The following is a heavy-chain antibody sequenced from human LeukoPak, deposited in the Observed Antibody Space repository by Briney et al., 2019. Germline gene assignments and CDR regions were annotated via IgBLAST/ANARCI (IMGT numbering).Heavy chain of an antibody. CDR1: GFTFSNDW. CDR3: ARDVASSWYLSGMDV. D-gene: IGHD6-13*01. V-gene: IGHV3-7*03. Sequence: GGSLRLSCAASGFTFSNDWMTWARQAPGKGLEWVANIKKDGSQKNYVDSVEGRFTISRDTSKNALYLQMNSLRAEDTAVYYCARDVASSWYLSGMDVWGQGTTVTVYS. J-gene: IGHJ6*02. CDR2: IKKDGSQK.